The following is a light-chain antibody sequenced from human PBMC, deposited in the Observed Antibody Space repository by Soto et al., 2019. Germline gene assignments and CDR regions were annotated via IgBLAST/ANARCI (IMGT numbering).Light chain of an antibody. J-gene: IGLJ1*01. Sequence: QSALTQPASASGSPGQSITISCTGSSSDVGGYNYVSWYQQPPVTAPRLMIYDVTNRPSGVSDRFSGSKSGNTASLTISGLQAEDEADYYCSSCASSSTPDVFGTGTKLTVL. CDR3: SSCASSSTPDV. CDR1: SSDVGGYNY. V-gene: IGLV2-14*01. CDR2: DVT.